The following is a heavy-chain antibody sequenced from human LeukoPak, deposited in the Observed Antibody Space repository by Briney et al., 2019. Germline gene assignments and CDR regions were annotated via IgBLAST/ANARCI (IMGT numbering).Heavy chain of an antibody. CDR3: TRGEEGWYFDV. Sequence: PGGSLRLSCVASGFSFSNYGMHWVRQAPGRGLGWLGVLSFDESQEYYAESVKGRFTISRDNSRKTVYLQMNSLRGDDTGVYYCTRGEEGWYFDVWGRGTMVTVSS. CDR1: GFSFSNYG. J-gene: IGHJ2*01. CDR2: LSFDESQE. V-gene: IGHV3-33*01.